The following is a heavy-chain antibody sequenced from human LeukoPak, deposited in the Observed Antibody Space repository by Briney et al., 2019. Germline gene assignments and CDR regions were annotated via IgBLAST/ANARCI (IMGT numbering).Heavy chain of an antibody. CDR3: AKFEVNYYYDSSGYPDY. D-gene: IGHD3-22*01. V-gene: IGHV3-23*01. CDR1: GFTFSSYA. Sequence: PGGSLRLSCAASGFTFSSYAMSWVRQAPGKGLEWVSAISGSGGSTYYADSVKGRFTISRDNSKNTLYLQMNSLRAEDTAVYYCAKFEVNYYYDSSGYPDYWGQGTLVTVSS. CDR2: ISGSGGST. J-gene: IGHJ4*02.